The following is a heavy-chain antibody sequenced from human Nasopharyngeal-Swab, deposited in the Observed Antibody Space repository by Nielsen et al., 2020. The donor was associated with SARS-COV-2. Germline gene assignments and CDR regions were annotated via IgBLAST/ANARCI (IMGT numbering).Heavy chain of an antibody. J-gene: IGHJ4*02. V-gene: IGHV3-23*01. CDR2: ISGSGDTT. Sequence: GESLKISCAASGFTFSSFAMSWVRQAPGKGLEWVSIISGSGDTTYYADSVRDRFTISRDNSKNTLYLQTNSLRAEDTALYYCARDLEGSDWGQGTLVTVSS. D-gene: IGHD3-3*01. CDR1: GFTFSSFA. CDR3: ARDLEGSD.